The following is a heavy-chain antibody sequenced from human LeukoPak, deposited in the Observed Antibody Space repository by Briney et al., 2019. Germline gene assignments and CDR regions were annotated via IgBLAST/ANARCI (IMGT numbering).Heavy chain of an antibody. Sequence: GGSLRLSCAASGFTFSSYAMNWVRQAPGKGLEWVSTISGSGGRTYYADSVRGRFTVSRDNSKNTLYLQMNSLRAEDTAVYYCATELVVTGWGQGTLVTVSS. CDR1: GFTFSSYA. V-gene: IGHV3-23*01. D-gene: IGHD2-21*02. CDR3: ATELVVTG. J-gene: IGHJ4*02. CDR2: ISGSGGRT.